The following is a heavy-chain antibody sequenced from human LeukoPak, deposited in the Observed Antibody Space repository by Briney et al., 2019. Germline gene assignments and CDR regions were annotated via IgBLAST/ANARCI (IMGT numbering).Heavy chain of an antibody. CDR3: ARWTELTTAPGDWFDP. CDR2: INHSGST. V-gene: IGHV4-34*01. Sequence: GSLRLSCAASGFTFINAWMARVRQAPGKGLEWIGEINHSGSTNYNPSLKSRVTISVDTSKNQFSLKLSSVTAADTAVYYCARWTELTTAPGDWFDPWGQGTLVTVSS. D-gene: IGHD4-17*01. J-gene: IGHJ5*02. CDR1: GFTFINAW.